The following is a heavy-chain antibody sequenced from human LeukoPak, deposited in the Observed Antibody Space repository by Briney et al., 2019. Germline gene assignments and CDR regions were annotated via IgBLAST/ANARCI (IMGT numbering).Heavy chain of an antibody. Sequence: ASVKVSCKASGYTFTSYYMHWVRQAPGQGLEWMGIINPSGGSTSYAQKFQGRVTMTEDTSTDTAYMELSSLRSEDTAVYYCATDRFGSGYYYHYWGQGTLVTVSS. V-gene: IGHV1-46*01. CDR2: INPSGGST. J-gene: IGHJ4*02. CDR3: ATDRFGSGYYYHY. CDR1: GYTFTSYY. D-gene: IGHD3-22*01.